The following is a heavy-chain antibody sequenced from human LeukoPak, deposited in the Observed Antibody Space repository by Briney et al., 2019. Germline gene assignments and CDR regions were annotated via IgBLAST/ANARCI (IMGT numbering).Heavy chain of an antibody. CDR3: ARGSQSTMVVTEVDF. CDR1: GFTFSSYS. J-gene: IGHJ4*02. Sequence: GGSLRLSCAASGFTFSSYSMNWVRQAPGKGLEWVSSISSSSAYMYYADSVKGRFTISRDNAKNSLYLQMNSLRAEDTAVYYCARGSQSTMVVTEVDFWGQGTLVTVSS. D-gene: IGHD4-23*01. V-gene: IGHV3-21*01. CDR2: ISSSSAYM.